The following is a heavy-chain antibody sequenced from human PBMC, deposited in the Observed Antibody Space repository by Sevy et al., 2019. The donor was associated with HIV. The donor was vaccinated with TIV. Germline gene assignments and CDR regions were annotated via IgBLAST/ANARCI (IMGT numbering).Heavy chain of an antibody. D-gene: IGHD1-26*01. V-gene: IGHV3-43*01. CDR1: GFTFDDYT. CDR2: ISWYGGST. J-gene: IGHJ3*02. CDR3: ALSGPINHGAFDI. Sequence: GGSLRLSCAASGFTFDDYTMHWVRQAPGKGLEWVFLISWYGGSTYYADSVKGRFTITSDNSKNSLYLQMNSLRTEDTAWQYCALSGPINHGAFDIWGQGTRVTVSS.